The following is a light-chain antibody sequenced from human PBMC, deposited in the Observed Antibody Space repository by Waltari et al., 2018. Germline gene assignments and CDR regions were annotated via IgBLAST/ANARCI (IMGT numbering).Light chain of an antibody. J-gene: IGKJ2*01. CDR3: QQYNSYSRT. CDR2: DAS. V-gene: IGKV1-5*01. Sequence: DIQMTQSPSTLSASVGDRVTITCRASQSISSWLAWYQQKPGKAPKLLSYDASRLESGVPSRFSGSGSGTEFTLTISSLQPDDFATYYCQQYNSYSRTFGQGTKLEIK. CDR1: QSISSW.